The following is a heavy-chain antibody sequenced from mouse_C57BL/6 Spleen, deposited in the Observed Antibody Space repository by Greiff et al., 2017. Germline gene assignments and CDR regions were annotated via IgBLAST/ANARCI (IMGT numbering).Heavy chain of an antibody. CDR3: ARWDDGYRDAMDY. V-gene: IGHV1-54*01. CDR1: GYAFTNYL. CDR2: VNPGSGGT. Sequence: QVQLQQSGAELVRPGTSVKVSCKASGYAFTNYLIEWVKQRPGQGLEWIGVVNPGSGGTNYNEKFKGKATLTADKSSSTAYMQLSSLTSEDSAVYFCARWDDGYRDAMDYWGQGTSVTVSS. D-gene: IGHD2-3*01. J-gene: IGHJ4*01.